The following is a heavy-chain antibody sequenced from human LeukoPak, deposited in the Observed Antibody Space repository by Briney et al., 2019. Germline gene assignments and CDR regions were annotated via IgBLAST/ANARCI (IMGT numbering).Heavy chain of an antibody. D-gene: IGHD3-10*01. V-gene: IGHV3-7*01. CDR2: IRQDGSEK. J-gene: IGHJ4*02. CDR3: VRDMGRESIFDY. CDR1: GFTLSSFW. Sequence: GGSLRLSCAASGFTLSSFWMSWVRQAPGKGLEWVANIRQDGSEKYYVDSVKGRFTISRDNAKNSLFLEMNSLRVEDTAVYYCVRDMGRESIFDYWGQGTLVTVSS.